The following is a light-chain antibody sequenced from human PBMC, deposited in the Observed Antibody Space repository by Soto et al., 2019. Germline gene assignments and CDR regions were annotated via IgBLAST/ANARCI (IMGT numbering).Light chain of an antibody. Sequence: DIKMTQSPSSVSASVGDRVTITCRASQGISRFLAWYQQKSGKAPKFLIYAASSLQSGVLSRFSGSGSGTDFTLTINSLQPEDFATYYCQQTNSFPYTFGQGTKVEIK. V-gene: IGKV1-12*01. J-gene: IGKJ2*01. CDR1: QGISRF. CDR3: QQTNSFPYT. CDR2: AAS.